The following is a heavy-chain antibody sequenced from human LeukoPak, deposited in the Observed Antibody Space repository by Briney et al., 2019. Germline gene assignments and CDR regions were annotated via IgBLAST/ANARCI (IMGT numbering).Heavy chain of an antibody. CDR1: GFTFSGHW. D-gene: IGHD1-14*01. Sequence: GGSLRLSCAASGFTFSGHWMSWVRQAPGKGLEWVANINQGGSDKYYVVSVKGRFTISRDNANNLLYLQMNSLRGEDTAVYYCTRDRSRAEDDWGQGTLVTISS. J-gene: IGHJ4*02. CDR3: TRDRSRAEDD. V-gene: IGHV3-7*01. CDR2: INQGGSDK.